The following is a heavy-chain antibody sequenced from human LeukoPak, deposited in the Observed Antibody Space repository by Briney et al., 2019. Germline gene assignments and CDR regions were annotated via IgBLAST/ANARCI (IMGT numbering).Heavy chain of an antibody. J-gene: IGHJ4*02. CDR1: GFSFSSSS. CDR3: SRYVSRDISCYTA. Sequence: GGSLRLSCAASGFSFSSSSMNWVRQAPGRGLEWVSSISSSGKYIYYADSMKGRFTVSRDNARSLVYLEMNSLRAEDTAIYYCSRYVSRDISCYTAWAQGTLVTVSS. CDR2: ISSSGKYI. V-gene: IGHV3-21*01. D-gene: IGHD2-2*02.